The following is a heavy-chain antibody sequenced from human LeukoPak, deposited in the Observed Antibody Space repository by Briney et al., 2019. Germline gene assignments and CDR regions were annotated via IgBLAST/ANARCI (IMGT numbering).Heavy chain of an antibody. CDR3: AGGAPGGYCSGGSCPYYDY. Sequence: WXXXXAGQGPEWMGWXNPNSGNSGYAQKFQRRLTVTSTTSISTAYMELSSLTSEDTAVYYCAGGAPGGYCSGGSCPYYDYWGQGTLVTVSS. J-gene: IGHJ4*02. D-gene: IGHD2-15*01. V-gene: IGHV1-8*01. CDR2: XNPNSGNS.